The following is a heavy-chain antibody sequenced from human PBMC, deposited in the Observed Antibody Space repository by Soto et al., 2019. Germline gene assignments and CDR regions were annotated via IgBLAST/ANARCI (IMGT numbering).Heavy chain of an antibody. V-gene: IGHV3-23*01. CDR3: ARRSSGWYFDY. Sequence: HPGGSLRLSCAASGFTFSSYAMSWVRQAPGKGLEWVSAISGSGDSTYYADSVKGRFTISRDNSKNTLYLQMNSLRAEDTAVYYCARRSSGWYFDYWGQGTLVTVSS. J-gene: IGHJ4*02. CDR2: ISGSGDST. CDR1: GFTFSSYA. D-gene: IGHD6-19*01.